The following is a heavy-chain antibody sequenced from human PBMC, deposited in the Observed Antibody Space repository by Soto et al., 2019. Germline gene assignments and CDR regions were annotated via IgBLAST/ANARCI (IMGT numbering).Heavy chain of an antibody. Sequence: SVKVSCKAYGGTFSSYAISWVGQSPGQGLEWMGGIIPIFGTANYAQKFQGRVTITADESTSTAYMELSSLRSEDTAVYYCARGYIVVVPAGRSDDDYGMDVWGQGTTVTVSS. D-gene: IGHD2-2*01. CDR1: GGTFSSYA. CDR3: ARGYIVVVPAGRSDDDYGMDV. CDR2: IIPIFGTA. V-gene: IGHV1-69*13. J-gene: IGHJ6*02.